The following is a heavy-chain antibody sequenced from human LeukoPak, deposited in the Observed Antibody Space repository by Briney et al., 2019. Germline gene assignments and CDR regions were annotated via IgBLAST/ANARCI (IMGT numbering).Heavy chain of an antibody. CDR3: ARVGATYDAFDI. V-gene: IGHV4-61*01. CDR1: GGSVSSGSYY. J-gene: IGHJ3*02. D-gene: IGHD1-26*01. Sequence: PSETLSLTCTVSGGSVSSGSYYWSWIRQPPGKGLEWIGYIYYSGSTNYNPSLKSRVTISVDTSKNQFSLKLSSVTAAVTAVYYCARVGATYDAFDIWGQGTMVTVSS. CDR2: IYYSGST.